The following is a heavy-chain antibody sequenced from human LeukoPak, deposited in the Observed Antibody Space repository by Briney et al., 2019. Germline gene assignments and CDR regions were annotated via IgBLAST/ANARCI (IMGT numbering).Heavy chain of an antibody. Sequence: SQTLSLTCTVSGGSISSGSYYWSWIRQPAGKGLEWIGRIYTSGSTNYNPSLKSRVTISVDTSKNQFSLKLSSVTAADTAVYYCAREKIAYYDGSGRGWFDPWGQGTLVTASS. CDR1: GGSISSGSYY. CDR3: AREKIAYYDGSGRGWFDP. V-gene: IGHV4-61*02. J-gene: IGHJ5*02. CDR2: IYTSGST. D-gene: IGHD3-22*01.